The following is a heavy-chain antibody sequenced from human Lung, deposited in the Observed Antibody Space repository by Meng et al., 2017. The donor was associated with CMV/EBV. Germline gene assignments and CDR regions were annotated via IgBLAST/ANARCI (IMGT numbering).Heavy chain of an antibody. V-gene: IGHV4-38-2*02. J-gene: IGHJ4*02. CDR3: ARDNWNYDQKLFDY. D-gene: IGHD1-7*01. CDR2: IYHSGST. Sequence: SXTLSLTCTVSGYSISSGYYWGWIRQPPGKGLEWIGSIYHSGSTYYNPSLKSRVTISVDTSKNQFSLKLSSVTAADTAVYYCARDNWNYDQKLFDYWGQGXLVTVSS. CDR1: GYSISSGYY.